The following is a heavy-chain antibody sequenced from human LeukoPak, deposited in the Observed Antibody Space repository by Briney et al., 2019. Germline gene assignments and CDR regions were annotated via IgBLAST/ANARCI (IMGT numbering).Heavy chain of an antibody. D-gene: IGHD2-2*01. CDR2: IIPIFGTA. V-gene: IGHV1-69*05. CDR1: GGTFSSYA. J-gene: IGHJ5*02. Sequence: GASVKVSCKASGGTFSSYAISWVRQAPGQGLEWMGRIIPIFGTANYAQRFQGRVTITTDESTSTAYMELSSLRSEDTAVYYCARANRLLFKWFDPWGQGTLVTVSS. CDR3: ARANRLLFKWFDP.